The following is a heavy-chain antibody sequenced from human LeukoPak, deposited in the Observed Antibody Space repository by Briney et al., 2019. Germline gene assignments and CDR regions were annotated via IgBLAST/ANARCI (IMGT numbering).Heavy chain of an antibody. V-gene: IGHV3-48*02. CDR2: ISSSSTI. CDR1: GFTFSSYS. CDR3: ANSGSLHHY. J-gene: IGHJ4*02. Sequence: PGGSLRLSCVASGFTFSSYSMIWVRQAPGKGLEWVSYISSSSTIYYADSVKGRFTISRDNAKNSLYLQMNSLRDEDTAVYYCANSGSLHHYWGQETLVTVSS. D-gene: IGHD1-26*01.